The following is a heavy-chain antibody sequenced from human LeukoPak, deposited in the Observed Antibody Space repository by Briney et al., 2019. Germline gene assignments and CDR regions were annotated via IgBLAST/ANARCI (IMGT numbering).Heavy chain of an antibody. D-gene: IGHD1-14*01. CDR2: ISSSSSTI. CDR1: GFTFSSYS. J-gene: IGHJ4*02. V-gene: IGHV3-48*04. Sequence: GGSLRLSCAASGFTFSSYSMNWVRQAPGKGLEWVSYISSSSSTIYYADSVKGRFTISRDNAKKSVNLQMNSLRAEDTAVYYCARGTLNIPGEQGAFDYWGQGTLVTVSS. CDR3: ARGTLNIPGEQGAFDY.